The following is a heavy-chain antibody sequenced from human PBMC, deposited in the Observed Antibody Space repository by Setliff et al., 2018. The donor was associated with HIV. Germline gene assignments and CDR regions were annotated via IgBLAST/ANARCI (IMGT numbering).Heavy chain of an antibody. Sequence: SVKVSCKASGGTFSSYAISWVRQAPGQGLEWMGGIIPIYGTPNYAQKFQGRVTMTRDTSITTAYMDLSRLASDDTAVYYCARVTHTGRGLAYWGQGTLVTVSS. CDR3: ARVTHTGRGLAY. J-gene: IGHJ4*02. CDR2: IIPIYGTP. D-gene: IGHD2-15*01. V-gene: IGHV1-69*05. CDR1: GGTFSSYA.